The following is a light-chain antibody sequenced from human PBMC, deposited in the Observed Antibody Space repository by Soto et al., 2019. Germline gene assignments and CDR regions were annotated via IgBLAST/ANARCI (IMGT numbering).Light chain of an antibody. J-gene: IGLJ1*01. CDR1: SSDVGGYNY. CDR2: EVS. V-gene: IGLV2-8*01. CDR3: LSYADTAYV. Sequence: QSALTQPPSASGSHGQSVTISCAGTSSDVGGYNYVSWYQQYPGKVPKLMIYEVSERPSGVPDRFSGSKSGNTAFLTVSGLQAEDEADYYCLSYADTAYVFGTGTKLTVL.